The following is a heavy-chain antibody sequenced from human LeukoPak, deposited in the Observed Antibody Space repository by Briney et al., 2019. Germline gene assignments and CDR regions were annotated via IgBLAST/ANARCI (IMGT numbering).Heavy chain of an antibody. V-gene: IGHV1-46*01. CDR2: IYPRDGST. Sequence: ASVNVSFKASGYTFTNNYLHWVRQAPGQGLEWMGMIYPRDGSTSYAQNFQGRVTVTRDTSTTTVHMGLRGLRSEDTAVYYCARDQEGFDYWGQGTVVTVSS. CDR1: GYTFTNNY. J-gene: IGHJ4*02. CDR3: ARDQEGFDY.